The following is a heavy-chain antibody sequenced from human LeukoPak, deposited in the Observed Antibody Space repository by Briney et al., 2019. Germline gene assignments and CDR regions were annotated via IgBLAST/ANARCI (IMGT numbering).Heavy chain of an antibody. J-gene: IGHJ4*02. CDR2: INHSGST. Sequence: PSETLSLTCTVSGGSISGQYWSWIRQPPGKGLEWIGEINHSGSTNYNPSLKSRVTISVDTSKNQFSLKLSSVTAADTAVYYCARHEVTDSSGYLYYFDYWGQGTLVTVSS. V-gene: IGHV4-34*01. D-gene: IGHD3-22*01. CDR3: ARHEVTDSSGYLYYFDY. CDR1: GGSISGQY.